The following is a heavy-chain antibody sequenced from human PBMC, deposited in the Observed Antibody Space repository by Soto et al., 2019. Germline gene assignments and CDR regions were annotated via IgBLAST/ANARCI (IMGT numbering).Heavy chain of an antibody. D-gene: IGHD4-17*01. CDR1: GFTFSSYA. CDR3: AKDRTLRTVTTFDY. Sequence: LRLSFAASGFTFSSYAMSWVRQAPGKGLEWVSAISGSGGSTYYADSVKGRFTISRDNSKNTLYLQMNSLRAEDTAVYYCAKDRTLRTVTTFDYWGQETLVTVS. J-gene: IGHJ4*01. CDR2: ISGSGGST. V-gene: IGHV3-23*01.